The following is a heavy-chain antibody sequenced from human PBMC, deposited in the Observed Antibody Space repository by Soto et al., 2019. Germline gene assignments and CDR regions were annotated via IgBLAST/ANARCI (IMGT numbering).Heavy chain of an antibody. CDR1: GGSISNYY. D-gene: IGHD5-18*01. CDR2: IFYSGST. Sequence: QVHLQESGPRLVKPSETLSLTCTVSGGSISNYYWSWIRQPPGRGLEWIGHIFYSGSTNYNPALKSRVTISVDTSKSQFSRKLSSVTAADTAVDYCAKDSGYNYGYFRWFDPWGQGTLVTVSS. CDR3: AKDSGYNYGYFRWFDP. V-gene: IGHV4-59*01. J-gene: IGHJ5*02.